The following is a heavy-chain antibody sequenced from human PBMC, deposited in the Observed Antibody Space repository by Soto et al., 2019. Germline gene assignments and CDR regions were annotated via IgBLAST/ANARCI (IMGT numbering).Heavy chain of an antibody. CDR1: GGSITNYY. CDR2: IHSSRNT. J-gene: IGHJ4*02. Sequence: QVQLQESGPGLVKPSETLSLICTVSGGSITNYYWSWIRQPPVKGLEWIGNIHSSRNTMYYPSLNSRDTISVDTSKDQFSLKLTSVTASDTAVYFCVIHVGKWAFDYWGQGTQVTVSS. CDR3: VIHVGKWAFDY. V-gene: IGHV4-59*08. D-gene: IGHD1-26*01.